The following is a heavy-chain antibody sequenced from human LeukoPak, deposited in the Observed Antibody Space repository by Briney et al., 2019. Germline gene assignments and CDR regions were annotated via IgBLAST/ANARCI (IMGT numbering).Heavy chain of an antibody. CDR1: GYSFTDYY. V-gene: IGHV1-2*02. D-gene: IGHD2-21*01. J-gene: IGHJ5*02. Sequence: ASVKVSCKTSGYSFTDYYMHWVRQAPGQGLEWMGWINPDSGGTSSAQKFQGRVTMTRDTSITTVYMEVRWLTSDDTAIYYCARADRLHGGPYLIGPWGLGTLVTVSS. CDR2: INPDSGGT. CDR3: ARADRLHGGPYLIGP.